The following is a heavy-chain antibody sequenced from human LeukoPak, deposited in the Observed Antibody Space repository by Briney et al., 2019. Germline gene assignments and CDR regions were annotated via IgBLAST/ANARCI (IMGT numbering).Heavy chain of an antibody. V-gene: IGHV1-2*02. D-gene: IGHD3-10*01. CDR1: GYTFTGYY. CDR2: INPNSGGT. Sequence: GASVKVSCKASGYTFTGYYMHWVRQAPGQGLEWIGWINPNSGGTNYAQKFQGRVTMTRDTSISTAYMELSRLRSDDTAVYYCARGLGFGELSRFDYWGQGTLVTVSS. CDR3: ARGLGFGELSRFDY. J-gene: IGHJ4*02.